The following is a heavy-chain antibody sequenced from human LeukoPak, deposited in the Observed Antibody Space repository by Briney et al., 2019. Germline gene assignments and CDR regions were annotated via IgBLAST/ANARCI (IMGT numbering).Heavy chain of an antibody. CDR3: TRGRALQDSIYLDF. V-gene: IGHV3-30*04. J-gene: IGHJ4*02. CDR2: ISYDGANK. D-gene: IGHD3-22*01. Sequence: GGSLRLSCAASRFTFNTYAMHWVRQSPGKGLEWVATISYDGANKKHADSVKDRFTISRDNSKSTLYLQMNSLRVEDTAVYYCTRGRALQDSIYLDFWGQGTLAPVPP. CDR1: RFTFNTYA.